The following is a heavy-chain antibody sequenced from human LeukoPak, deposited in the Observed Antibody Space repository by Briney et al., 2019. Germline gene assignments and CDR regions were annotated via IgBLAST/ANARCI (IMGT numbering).Heavy chain of an antibody. V-gene: IGHV3-11*06. Sequence: PGGSLRLSCAASGFTFSDYYMSWIRQAPGKGLVWVSYISSSSSYTNYADSVKGRFTISRDNAKNSLYLQMNSLRAGDTAVYYCARDLDGYSSLNYFDYWGQGTLVTVSS. CDR2: ISSSSSYT. D-gene: IGHD6-19*01. J-gene: IGHJ4*02. CDR1: GFTFSDYY. CDR3: ARDLDGYSSLNYFDY.